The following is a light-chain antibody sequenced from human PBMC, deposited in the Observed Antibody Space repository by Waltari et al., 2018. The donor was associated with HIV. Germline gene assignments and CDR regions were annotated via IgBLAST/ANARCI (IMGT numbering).Light chain of an antibody. Sequence: EIVLTQSPGTLSLSPGERATLSCRASQSVSSTYLAWYQKPGQAPRLLIYDAFRRATGIPDRFSGSGSGTDFTLTINRLEPEDFAVYHCQQYGSSPLTFGGGTKVEI. CDR3: QQYGSSPLT. CDR1: QSVSSTY. J-gene: IGKJ4*01. CDR2: DAF. V-gene: IGKV3-20*01.